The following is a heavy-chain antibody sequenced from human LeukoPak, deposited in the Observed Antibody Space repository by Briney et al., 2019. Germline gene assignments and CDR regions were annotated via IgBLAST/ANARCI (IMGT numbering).Heavy chain of an antibody. CDR1: GFTSTSYA. Sequence: GGSLELSWVASGFTSTSYAMKWVRQAPGKGLEWVSAISDSGDSTYYADSVKGRFTISRDNSKNTLYLQMNSLRVEDTAVYYCASKSWGQGTLVTVSS. V-gene: IGHV3-23*01. CDR3: ASKS. CDR2: ISDSGDST. J-gene: IGHJ5*02.